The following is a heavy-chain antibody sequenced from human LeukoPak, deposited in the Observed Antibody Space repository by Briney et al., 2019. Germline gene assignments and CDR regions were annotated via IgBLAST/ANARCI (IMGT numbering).Heavy chain of an antibody. CDR3: TTAMVRGVGEIDY. J-gene: IGHJ4*02. CDR1: GGSISSSSYY. Sequence: PSETLSLTCTVSGGSISSSSYYWGWIRQPPGKGLEWIGSIYYSGSTYYNPSLKSRVTISVDTSKNQFSLKLSSVTAADTAVYYCTTAMVRGVGEIDYWGQGTLVTVSS. V-gene: IGHV4-39*07. CDR2: IYYSGST. D-gene: IGHD3-10*01.